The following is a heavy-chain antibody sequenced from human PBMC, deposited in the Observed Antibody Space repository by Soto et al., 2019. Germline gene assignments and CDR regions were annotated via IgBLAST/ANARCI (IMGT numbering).Heavy chain of an antibody. J-gene: IGHJ3*02. Sequence: QVQLVQSGAEVKKPGSSVKVSCKASGGTFSSYAISWVRQAPGQGLEWMGGNIPIFGTANYAQKFQGRVTITADESTSTAYMELSSLRSEDTAVYYCASSGGSCYSGGACAFDIWGQGTMVTVSS. CDR3: ASSGGSCYSGGACAFDI. V-gene: IGHV1-69*01. CDR1: GGTFSSYA. CDR2: NIPIFGTA. D-gene: IGHD2-15*01.